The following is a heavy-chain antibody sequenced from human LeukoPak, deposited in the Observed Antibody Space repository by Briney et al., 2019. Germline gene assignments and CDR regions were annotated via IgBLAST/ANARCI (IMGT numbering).Heavy chain of an antibody. Sequence: SETLSLTCAVYGGSFSVYYWSWIRQPPGKGLECIGEINHSGSTNYNPSLKSRVTISVDTSKNQFSLKLSSVTAADTAVYYCARGAVVPARNWFDPWGQGTLVTVSS. CDR2: INHSGST. V-gene: IGHV4-34*01. D-gene: IGHD2-2*01. CDR3: ARGAVVPARNWFDP. CDR1: GGSFSVYY. J-gene: IGHJ5*02.